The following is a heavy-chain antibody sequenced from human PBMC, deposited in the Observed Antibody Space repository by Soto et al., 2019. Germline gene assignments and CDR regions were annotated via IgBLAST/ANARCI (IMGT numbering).Heavy chain of an antibody. CDR2: IIPIFGTA. Sequence: ASVKVSCKASGGTFSSYAISWVRQAPGQGLEWMGGIIPIFGTANYAQKFQGRVTITADESTSTAYMELSSLRSEDTAVYYCARGYIVVVTASLLWYYGMDVWGQGTTVTVS. V-gene: IGHV1-69*13. CDR1: GGTFSSYA. J-gene: IGHJ6*02. CDR3: ARGYIVVVTASLLWYYGMDV. D-gene: IGHD2-21*02.